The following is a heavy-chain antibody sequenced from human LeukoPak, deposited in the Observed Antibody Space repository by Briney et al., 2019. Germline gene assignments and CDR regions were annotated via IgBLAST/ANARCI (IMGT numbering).Heavy chain of an antibody. V-gene: IGHV4-39*01. D-gene: IGHD4-17*01. Sequence: SETLCITCTDSGGSISCSSYYLCWIRQPPGKCLEWIGSIYYSGSTYYNPSLKSRVTISVDTSKNQFSLKLSSVTAADTAVYYCARLTASFTTVTARNPTDYWGQGTLVTVSS. CDR3: ARLTASFTTVTARNPTDY. J-gene: IGHJ4*02. CDR1: GGSISCSSYY. CDR2: IYYSGST.